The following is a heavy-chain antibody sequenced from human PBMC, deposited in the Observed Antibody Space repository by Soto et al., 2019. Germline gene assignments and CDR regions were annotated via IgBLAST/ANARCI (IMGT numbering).Heavy chain of an antibody. CDR3: GRVAYGGQSDKFLGS. Sequence: ASVKVSCKASGYTFSAYYIHWVRQAPGQGLEWMGWINPKSGGTNNAQKFQGRVTMTSDTSIGTASMELSRIKSDNTAVYYCGRVAYGGQSDKFLGSWSEGALVTDCS. D-gene: IGHD4-17*01. CDR1: GYTFSAYY. CDR2: INPKSGGT. J-gene: IGHJ4*02. V-gene: IGHV1-2*02.